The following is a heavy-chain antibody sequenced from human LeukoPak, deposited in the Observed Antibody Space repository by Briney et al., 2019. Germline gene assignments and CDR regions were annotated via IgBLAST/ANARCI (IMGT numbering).Heavy chain of an antibody. CDR3: ASVYFDF. V-gene: IGHV1-18*01. Sequence: ASVKVSCKASGYSFSSYAISWVRQAPGQGLECMGWISAKNGNTNYAQKLQGRVTMTTDTSRSTAYIELRSLRSDDTAVYYCASVYFDFWGQGTLVTVSS. J-gene: IGHJ4*02. CDR2: ISAKNGNT. CDR1: GYSFSSYA.